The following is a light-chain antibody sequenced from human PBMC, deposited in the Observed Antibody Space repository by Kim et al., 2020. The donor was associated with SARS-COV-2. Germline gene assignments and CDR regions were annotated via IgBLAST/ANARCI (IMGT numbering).Light chain of an antibody. CDR2: AAS. CDR3: QKYNSALIT. J-gene: IGKJ5*01. V-gene: IGKV1-27*01. CDR1: QGIRNF. Sequence: AAVGERVTFACRASQGIRNFLAWYQHKPGKVPKLLIYAASTLQSGVPSRFSGSGSGTDFTLTISSLQPEDVATYYCQKYNSALITFGQGTRLEIK.